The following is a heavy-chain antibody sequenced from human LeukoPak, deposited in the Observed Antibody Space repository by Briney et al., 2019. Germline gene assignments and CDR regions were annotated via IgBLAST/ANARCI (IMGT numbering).Heavy chain of an antibody. D-gene: IGHD3-16*01. CDR1: GASMDSQV. V-gene: IGHV4-4*07. J-gene: IGHJ4*02. CDR3: ARDRPPMGFGY. CDR2: VFSGGGS. Sequence: TSETLSLTCSVSGASMDSQVWSWIRQPAGKGLEWVGRVFSGGGSNYNPSLGSRLTLSVETSRNQISLRLRSVTAADTAVYYCARDRPPMGFGYWGQGLLVTVSS.